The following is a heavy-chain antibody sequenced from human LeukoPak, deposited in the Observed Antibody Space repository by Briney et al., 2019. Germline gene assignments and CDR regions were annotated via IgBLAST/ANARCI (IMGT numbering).Heavy chain of an antibody. V-gene: IGHV4-31*03. CDR1: GGSISSSSYY. CDR2: IYYSGST. J-gene: IGHJ4*02. Sequence: SETLSLTCTVSGGSISSSSYYWGWIRQPPGKGLEWIGYIYYSGSTYYNPSLKSRLTISIDTSKNQFSLKLSSVTAADTAVYFCARVDTFYYGSGSYYIAYWGQGTLVTVSS. D-gene: IGHD3-10*01. CDR3: ARVDTFYYGSGSYYIAY.